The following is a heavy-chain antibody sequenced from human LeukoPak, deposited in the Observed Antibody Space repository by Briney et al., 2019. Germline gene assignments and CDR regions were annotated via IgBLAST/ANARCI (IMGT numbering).Heavy chain of an antibody. CDR2: ISGSGSGT. D-gene: IGHD2-21*01. Sequence: GGSLRLSCAASGFTFTNYAMSWDRQAPEKGLEWVSGISGSGSGTYYADSVKGRFTISRENSKNVLYLQMSSLRAEDTAVYYCAKDYNRGLPDYWGQGTLVIVSS. J-gene: IGHJ4*02. CDR3: AKDYNRGLPDY. CDR1: GFTFTNYA. V-gene: IGHV3-23*01.